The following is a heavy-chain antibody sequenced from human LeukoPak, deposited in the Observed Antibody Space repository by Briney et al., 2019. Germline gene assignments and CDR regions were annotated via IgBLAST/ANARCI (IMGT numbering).Heavy chain of an antibody. D-gene: IGHD6-19*01. J-gene: IGHJ4*02. CDR1: GGSISSYY. CDR3: ARDSRAVAGKGYGY. V-gene: IGHV4-59*01. CDR2: IYYSGST. Sequence: PSETLSLTCTVSGGSISSYYWSWIRQPPGKGLEWIGYIYYSGSTNYNPSLKSRVTISVDTSKNQFSLKLSSVTAADTAVYYCARDSRAVAGKGYGYWGQGTLVTVSS.